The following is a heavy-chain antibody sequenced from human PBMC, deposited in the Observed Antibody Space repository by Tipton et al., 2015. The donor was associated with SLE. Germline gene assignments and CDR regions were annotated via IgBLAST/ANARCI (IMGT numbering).Heavy chain of an antibody. CDR3: AKDRYGGNSGWYFDL. Sequence: TLSLTCAVYGGSFSGYYWSWIRQPPGKGLEWIGEINHSGSTNYNPSLKSRVTISVDTSKNQFSLKLSSVTAADTAVYYCAKDRYGGNSGWYFDLWGRGTLVTVSS. J-gene: IGHJ2*01. CDR2: INHSGST. D-gene: IGHD4-23*01. CDR1: GGSFSGYY. V-gene: IGHV4-34*01.